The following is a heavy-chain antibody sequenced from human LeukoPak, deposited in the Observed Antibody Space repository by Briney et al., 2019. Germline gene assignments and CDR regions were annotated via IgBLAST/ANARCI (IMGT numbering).Heavy chain of an antibody. CDR1: GFSFSSFW. V-gene: IGHV3-73*01. CDR2: IRSKANNYAT. D-gene: IGHD5-18*01. CDR3: TSRTAIDTDY. J-gene: IGHJ4*02. Sequence: GGSLRLSCAASGFSFSSFWMHWVRQASGKGLEWVGRIRSKANNYATEYAASVKGRFTISRDDSKNTAYLLMNSLKIEDTAVYYCTSRTAIDTDYWGQGTLVTVSS.